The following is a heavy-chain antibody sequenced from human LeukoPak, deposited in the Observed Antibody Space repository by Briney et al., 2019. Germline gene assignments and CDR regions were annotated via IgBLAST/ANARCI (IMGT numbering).Heavy chain of an antibody. J-gene: IGHJ4*02. CDR2: INPNSGGT. Sequence: GASVKVSCKASGYTFTGYYMHWVRQAPGQGLEWMGWINPNSGGTNYAQKFQGRVTMTRDTSISTAYMELSRLRSDDTAIYYCARTGVGGGYRFDYWGQGTLVTVSS. CDR1: GYTFTGYY. CDR3: ARTGVGGGYRFDY. V-gene: IGHV1-2*02. D-gene: IGHD1-26*01.